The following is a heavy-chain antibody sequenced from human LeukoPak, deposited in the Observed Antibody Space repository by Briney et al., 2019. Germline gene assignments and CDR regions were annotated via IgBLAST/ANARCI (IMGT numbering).Heavy chain of an antibody. J-gene: IGHJ4*02. CDR2: TSYNGNT. Sequence: ASVKVSCKASGYTFSNYGISWGRQDPGLGLEWMGWTSYNGNTNYAQKFQDRVTMTTDTYTTTAYMELRSLESDDTAVYYCARHSGSGWQALGYWGQGILVTVSS. CDR1: GYTFSNYG. D-gene: IGHD6-19*01. V-gene: IGHV1-18*04. CDR3: ARHSGSGWQALGY.